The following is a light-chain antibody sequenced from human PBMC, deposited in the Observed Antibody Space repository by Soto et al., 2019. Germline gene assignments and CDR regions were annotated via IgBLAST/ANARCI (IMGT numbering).Light chain of an antibody. CDR2: SNN. CDR3: AAWDDSLNGYWV. J-gene: IGLJ3*02. CDR1: SSNIGSKT. Sequence: QSVLTQPPSAYGTPGQRVTISCSGSSSNIGSKTVNWYQQLPGTAPKLLIYSNNQRPSGVPDRFSGSKSGTSASLAISGLQSEDEADYYCAAWDDSLNGYWVFGGGTKLTVL. V-gene: IGLV1-44*01.